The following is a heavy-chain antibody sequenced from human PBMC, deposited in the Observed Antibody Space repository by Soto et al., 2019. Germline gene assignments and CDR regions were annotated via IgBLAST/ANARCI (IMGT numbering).Heavy chain of an antibody. CDR1: GFTFSSYG. Sequence: GGSLRLSCAASGFTFSSYGMHWVRQAPGKGLEWVAVIWYDGSNKYYADSVKGRFTISRDNSKNTLYLQMNSLRAEDTAVYYCARDQRGNSGGYSYGYWFDPWGQGTLVTVSS. J-gene: IGHJ5*02. V-gene: IGHV3-33*01. D-gene: IGHD5-18*01. CDR2: IWYDGSNK. CDR3: ARDQRGNSGGYSYGYWFDP.